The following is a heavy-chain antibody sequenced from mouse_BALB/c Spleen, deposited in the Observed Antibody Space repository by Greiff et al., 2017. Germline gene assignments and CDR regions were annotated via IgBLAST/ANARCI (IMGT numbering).Heavy chain of an antibody. J-gene: IGHJ4*01. D-gene: IGHD1-1*01. CDR2: IWAGGST. CDR3: ARDDYYGSSYYAMDY. V-gene: IGHV2-9*02. Sequence: VKLQESGPGLVAPSQSLSITCTVSGFSLTSYGVHWVRQPPGKGLEWLGVIWAGGSTNYNSALMSRLSISKDNSKSQVFLKMNSLQTDDTAMYYCARDDYYGSSYYAMDYWGQGTSVTVSS. CDR1: GFSLTSYG.